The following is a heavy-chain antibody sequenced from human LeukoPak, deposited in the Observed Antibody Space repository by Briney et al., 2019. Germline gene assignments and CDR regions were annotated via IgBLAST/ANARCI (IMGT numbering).Heavy chain of an antibody. CDR2: IWYDGSNK. CDR1: GFTFNNYG. V-gene: IGHV3-33*01. D-gene: IGHD6-19*01. CDR3: ARGVRYSSGYFDY. J-gene: IGHJ4*02. Sequence: GGSLRLSCTASGFTFNNYGMHWARQAPGKGLEWVAVIWYDGSNKYYADSVKGRFTISRDNSKNTLYLQMNSLRAEDTAVYYCARGVRYSSGYFDYWGQGTLVTVSS.